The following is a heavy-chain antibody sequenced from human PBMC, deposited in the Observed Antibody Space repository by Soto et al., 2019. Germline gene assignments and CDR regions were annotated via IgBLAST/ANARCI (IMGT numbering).Heavy chain of an antibody. V-gene: IGHV3-15*07. J-gene: IGHJ4*02. CDR2: IKSKTDGGTT. CDR3: TTEFLDGYYNFDY. D-gene: IGHD1-26*01. CDR1: GFTFSNAW. Sequence: GGSLRLSCAASGFTFSNAWMNWVRQAPGKGLEWVGRIKSKTDGGTTDYAAPVKGRFTISRDDSKNTLYLQMNSLKTEDTAVYYCTTEFLDGYYNFDYWGQGTLVTVSS.